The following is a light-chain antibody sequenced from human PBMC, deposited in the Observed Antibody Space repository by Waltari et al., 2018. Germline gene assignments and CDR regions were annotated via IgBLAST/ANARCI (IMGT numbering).Light chain of an antibody. CDR2: GAS. J-gene: IGKJ2*01. V-gene: IGKV3D-15*01. Sequence: TVITPAPSTLSLSPGEKATLPCRASQSVSTNLAWYQKTPGQAPRLLIYGASIRATGIPARFSGSGSGTEFTLTISSLQSEDFAVYYCQQYNNWPPYIFGQGSQLEI. CDR3: QQYNNWPPYI. CDR1: QSVSTN.